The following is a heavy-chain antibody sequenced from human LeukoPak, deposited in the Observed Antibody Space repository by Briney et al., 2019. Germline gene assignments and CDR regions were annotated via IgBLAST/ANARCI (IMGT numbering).Heavy chain of an antibody. CDR1: GGSISSSSYS. D-gene: IGHD6-6*01. V-gene: IGHV4-39*01. J-gene: IGHJ4*02. CDR2: IYYGGST. CDR3: ARLGFYSSSSFSYFDY. Sequence: SETLSLTCTVSGGSISSSSYSWGWIRQPPGKGLVWIGTIYYGGSTYHNPSLKSRVTISVDTSKNQFSLKLSSVTAADTAVYYCARLGFYSSSSFSYFDYWGQGTLVTVSS.